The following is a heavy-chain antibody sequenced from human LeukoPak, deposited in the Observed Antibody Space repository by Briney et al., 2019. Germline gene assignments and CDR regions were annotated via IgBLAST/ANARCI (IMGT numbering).Heavy chain of an antibody. V-gene: IGHV4-38-2*02. CDR2: INHSGST. Sequence: PSETLSLTCTVSGYSISSGYYWGWIRQPPGKGLEWIGEINHSGSTNYNPSLKSRVTISVDTSKNQFSLKLSSVTAADTAVYYCARHNYDILTGYYNHNFDYWGQGTLVTVSS. D-gene: IGHD3-9*01. J-gene: IGHJ4*02. CDR3: ARHNYDILTGYYNHNFDY. CDR1: GYSISSGYY.